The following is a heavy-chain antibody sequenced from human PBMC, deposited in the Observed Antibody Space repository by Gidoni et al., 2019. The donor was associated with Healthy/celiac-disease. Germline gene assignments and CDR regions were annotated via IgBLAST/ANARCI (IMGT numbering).Heavy chain of an antibody. CDR2: ISGSGGST. J-gene: IGHJ4*02. CDR1: GFTFSSYA. D-gene: IGHD6-13*01. CDR3: AKVIAAEFYYFDY. V-gene: IGHV3-23*01. Sequence: EVQRLESGGGLVQPGGSLRLSCAASGFTFSSYAMGWVRQAQGTGLEWVTSISGSGGSTYYADSVKGRFTISRDNSKNTLYLQMNSLRAEDTAVYYCAKVIAAEFYYFDYWGQGTLVTVSS.